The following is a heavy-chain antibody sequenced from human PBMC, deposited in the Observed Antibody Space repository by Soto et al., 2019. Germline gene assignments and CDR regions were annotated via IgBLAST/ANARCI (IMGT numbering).Heavy chain of an antibody. J-gene: IGHJ3*02. D-gene: IGHD3-10*01. V-gene: IGHV4-39*07. CDR2: VHYTGRT. CDR1: GGSISGSTYY. CDR3: ARVWGGAFDI. Sequence: PSETLSLTCTVSGGSISGSTYYWAWLRQPPGKGLEWIASVHYTGRTYYNPSLKSRVTISVDTSQNQFSLKLSSVTAADTAVYYCARVWGGAFDIWGQGTMVTVSS.